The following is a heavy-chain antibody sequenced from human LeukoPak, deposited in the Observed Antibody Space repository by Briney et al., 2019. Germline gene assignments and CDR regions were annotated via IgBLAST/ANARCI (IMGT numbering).Heavy chain of an antibody. CDR1: GLTVSSNY. J-gene: IGHJ4*02. CDR2: IYSDGST. Sequence: GGSLRLSCAASGLTVSSNYMSWVRQAPGKGLEWVSVIYSDGSTSYADSVKGRFTLSRDNSKNTVYLQVSSLRVEDTAVYYCFNYAYWGQGTLVTVSS. D-gene: IGHD3-16*01. CDR3: FNYAY. V-gene: IGHV3-66*01.